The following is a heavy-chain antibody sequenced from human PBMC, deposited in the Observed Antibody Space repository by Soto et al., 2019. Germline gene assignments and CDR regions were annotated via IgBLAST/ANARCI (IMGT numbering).Heavy chain of an antibody. Sequence: EVQLVESGGGLVKPGGSLRLSCVASGFSFTNAWMIWVRQAPGKGLEWVGHIKRKADAETADYATPVKGRFTISRDDSKNTVYLQMNSLKTEDTGVYYCTTGVAGYNPFDYWGQGTLVTVSS. D-gene: IGHD1-1*01. CDR3: TTGVAGYNPFDY. J-gene: IGHJ4*02. V-gene: IGHV3-15*07. CDR1: GFSFTNAW. CDR2: IKRKADAETA.